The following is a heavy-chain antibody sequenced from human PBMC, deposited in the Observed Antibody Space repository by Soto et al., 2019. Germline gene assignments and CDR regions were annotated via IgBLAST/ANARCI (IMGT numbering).Heavy chain of an antibody. CDR2: ISSSSSYI. CDR3: ARDNCSGGSCYSYYYYYYGMDV. CDR1: GFTFSSYS. V-gene: IGHV3-21*01. D-gene: IGHD2-15*01. Sequence: PGGSLRLSCAASGFTFSSYSMNWVRQAPGKGLERVSSISSSSSYIYYADSVKGRFTISRDNAKNSLYLQMNILRAEDTAVYYCARDNCSGGSCYSYYYYYYGMDVWGQGTTVTVSS. J-gene: IGHJ6*02.